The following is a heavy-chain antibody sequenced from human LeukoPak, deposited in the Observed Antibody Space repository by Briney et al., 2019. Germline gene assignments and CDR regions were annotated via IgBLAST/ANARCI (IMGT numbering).Heavy chain of an antibody. J-gene: IGHJ3*02. D-gene: IGHD3-3*01. V-gene: IGHV3-53*01. CDR3: ATFSRQQLLDDVFDI. Sequence: PGGSLRLSCAASGFTVSSNYMSWVRQAPGKGLEWVSVIYSGGSTYYADSVKGRFTISRDNSKNTLYLQMNSLRAEDTAVYYCATFSRQQLLDDVFDIWGQGTMVTVSS. CDR1: GFTVSSNY. CDR2: IYSGGST.